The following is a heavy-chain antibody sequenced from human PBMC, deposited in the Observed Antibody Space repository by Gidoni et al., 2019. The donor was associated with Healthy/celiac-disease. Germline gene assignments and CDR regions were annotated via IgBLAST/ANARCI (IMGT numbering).Heavy chain of an antibody. Sequence: GVQPGRSLRLSCAASGFTFSSYGMHWVRQAPGKGMEWVAVISYDGSNKYYADSVKGRFTISRDNSKNTLYLQMNSLRAEDTAVYYCANLGLAYPDYYYYGMDVWGQGTTVTVSS. CDR1: GFTFSSYG. CDR2: ISYDGSNK. CDR3: ANLGLAYPDYYYYGMDV. V-gene: IGHV3-30*18. J-gene: IGHJ6*02.